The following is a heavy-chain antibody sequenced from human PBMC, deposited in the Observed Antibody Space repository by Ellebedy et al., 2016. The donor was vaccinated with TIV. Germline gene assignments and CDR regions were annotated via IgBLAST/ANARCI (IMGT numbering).Heavy chain of an antibody. Sequence: MPSETLSLTCTVSGGSISSSSYYWSWIRQPPGKGLEWIGYIYYSGSTNYNPSLKSRVTISVDTSKNQFSLKLSSVTAADTAVYYCARGSGSYFYYYGMDVWGQGTTVTVSS. V-gene: IGHV4-61*01. J-gene: IGHJ6*02. D-gene: IGHD1-26*01. CDR2: IYYSGST. CDR1: GGSISSSSYY. CDR3: ARGSGSYFYYYGMDV.